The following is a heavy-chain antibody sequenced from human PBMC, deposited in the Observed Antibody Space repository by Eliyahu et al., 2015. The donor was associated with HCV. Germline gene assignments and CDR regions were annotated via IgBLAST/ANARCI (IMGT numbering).Heavy chain of an antibody. Sequence: QVQLVQSGAEVKKPGASVKVSCKASGYTFTSYDINWVRQATGQGLEWMGWMNPNSGNTGYAQKFQGRVTMTRNTSISTAYMELSSLRSEDTAVYYCARSLVVRGVIPKRHYYYGMDVWGQGTTVTVSS. D-gene: IGHD3-10*01. CDR1: GYTFTSYD. CDR2: MNPNSGNT. J-gene: IGHJ6*02. CDR3: ARSLVVRGVIPKRHYYYGMDV. V-gene: IGHV1-8*01.